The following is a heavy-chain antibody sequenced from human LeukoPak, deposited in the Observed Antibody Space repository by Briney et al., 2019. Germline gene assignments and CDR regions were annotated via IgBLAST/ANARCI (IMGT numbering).Heavy chain of an antibody. CDR1: GGTFNSYP. J-gene: IGHJ3*01. CDR3: ATGTSYRDSFDV. D-gene: IGHD3/OR15-3a*01. V-gene: IGHV1-69*11. Sequence: ASVKVSCKASGGTFNSYPINWVRQAPGQGPEWMGRIIPILSQSNYAQKFQGTVSITADEFTDTVNIELSSLRSEDTAVYYCATGTSYRDSFDVWGQGTKVTVSS. CDR2: IIPILSQS.